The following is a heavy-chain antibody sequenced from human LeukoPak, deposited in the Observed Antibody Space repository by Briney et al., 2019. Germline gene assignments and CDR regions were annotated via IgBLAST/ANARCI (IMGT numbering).Heavy chain of an antibody. CDR1: GFTVSSNY. V-gene: IGHV3-53*01. Sequence: GGSLRLSCAASGFTVSSNYMSWVRQAPGKGLEWVSVIYSGGSTYYADSVKGRFTISRDNSKNTLYLQMNSLRAEDTAVYYCARGKVWNSCFDYWGPGTLVTVSS. D-gene: IGHD1-7*01. CDR3: ARGKVWNSCFDY. J-gene: IGHJ4*02. CDR2: IYSGGST.